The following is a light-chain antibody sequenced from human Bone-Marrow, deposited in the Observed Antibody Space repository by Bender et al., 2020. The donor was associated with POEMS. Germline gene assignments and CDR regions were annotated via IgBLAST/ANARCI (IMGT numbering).Light chain of an antibody. Sequence: SSDLTQPPSVSVSPGQMARITCSGDALSKQYVHWYQQRPGQAPVLIMYKDNKRPSGVPGRFSGSSSEKTVTLTISGVQTEDEADYYCQSTDSSGNYVFGSGTKVTVL. CDR1: ALSKQY. CDR2: KDN. J-gene: IGLJ1*01. V-gene: IGLV3-25*03. CDR3: QSTDSSGNYV.